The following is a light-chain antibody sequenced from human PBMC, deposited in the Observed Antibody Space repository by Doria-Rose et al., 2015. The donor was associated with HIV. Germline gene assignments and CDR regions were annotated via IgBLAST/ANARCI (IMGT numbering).Light chain of an antibody. Sequence: EIVMTQSPGTLSLSPGERATLSCRASQSFSSTYLAWYQQKPVQAPSLLIYDGSTSATGITDMFSAGGSGTDFTLTINRLEPEDFALYYCHQYGTSWTFGQGTKVEI. CDR3: HQYGTSWT. CDR1: QSFSSTY. CDR2: DGS. V-gene: IGKV3-20*01. J-gene: IGKJ1*01.